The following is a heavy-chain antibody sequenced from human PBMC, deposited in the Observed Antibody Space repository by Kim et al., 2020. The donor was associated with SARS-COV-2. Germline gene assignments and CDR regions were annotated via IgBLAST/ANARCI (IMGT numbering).Heavy chain of an antibody. V-gene: IGHV3-15*01. Sequence: GGSLRLSCAASGFTFSNAWMSWVRQAPGKGLEWVGRIKSKTDGGTTDYAAPVKGRFTISRDDSKNTLYLQMNSLKTEDTAVYYCTTERIVGATYYFDYWGQGTLVTVSS. CDR2: IKSKTDGGTT. J-gene: IGHJ4*02. D-gene: IGHD1-26*01. CDR1: GFTFSNAW. CDR3: TTERIVGATYYFDY.